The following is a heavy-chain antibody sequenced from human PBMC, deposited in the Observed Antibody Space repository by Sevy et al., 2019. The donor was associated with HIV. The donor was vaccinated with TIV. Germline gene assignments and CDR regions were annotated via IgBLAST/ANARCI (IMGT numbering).Heavy chain of an antibody. V-gene: IGHV3-15*01. CDR3: ATAPGYYDSAPFDY. D-gene: IGHD3-9*01. CDR1: GLTFNNAW. Sequence: GGSLRLSCAVSGLTFNNAWMNWVRQAPGTGPQWVGLIKSKIDGETTDYAAPVKGRFTISRDDSKNTLFLQMNSLKIEDTAVYYCATAPGYYDSAPFDYWGPGTLVTVSS. J-gene: IGHJ4*02. CDR2: IKSKIDGETT.